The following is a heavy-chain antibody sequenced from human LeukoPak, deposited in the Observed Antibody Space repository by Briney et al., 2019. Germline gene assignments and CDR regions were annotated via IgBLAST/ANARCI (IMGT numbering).Heavy chain of an antibody. Sequence: PGGSLRLSCAASGFTFGDYSMRWIRQAPGKGLEWVSYISSSSSSIYHADSVKGRVTISRDNAKNSLYLQMNSLRAEDTAVYYCARAAEGATRTLLDYWGQGTLVTVSS. V-gene: IGHV3-11*01. CDR2: ISSSSSSI. CDR1: GFTFGDYS. J-gene: IGHJ4*02. D-gene: IGHD1-26*01. CDR3: ARAAEGATRTLLDY.